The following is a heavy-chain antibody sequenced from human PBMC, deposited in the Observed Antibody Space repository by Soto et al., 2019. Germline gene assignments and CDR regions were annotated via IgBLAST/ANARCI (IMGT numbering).Heavy chain of an antibody. CDR1: GGTFSSYA. Sequence: QVQLVQSGAEVKKPGSSVKVSCKASGGTFSSYAISWVRQAPGQGLEWMGGIIPIFGTANYAQKFQGRVTITADEITSTADMELRSLRSEDTAVYYCARGHLVYCSGGSCYSHVYFDYWCQGPLVTVSS. V-gene: IGHV1-69*12. D-gene: IGHD2-15*01. CDR2: IIPIFGTA. CDR3: ARGHLVYCSGGSCYSHVYFDY. J-gene: IGHJ4*02.